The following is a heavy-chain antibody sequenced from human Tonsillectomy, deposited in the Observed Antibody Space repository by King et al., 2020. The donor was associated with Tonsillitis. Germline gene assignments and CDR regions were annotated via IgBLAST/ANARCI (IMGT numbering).Heavy chain of an antibody. CDR2: INQGGGT. CDR3: AREGRAEGRGIGGFDI. V-gene: IGHV4-34*01. Sequence: QVQLQQWGAGLLKPSETLSLSCAVYGGSFSDYYWTWIRQPPGKGLEWIGEINQGGGTNYNSSLKSRVTISVDTSKNQFSLKLSSVTAADTALYYCAREGRAEGRGIGGFDIWGQGTRVTVSS. D-gene: IGHD2-15*01. J-gene: IGHJ3*02. CDR1: GGSFSDYY.